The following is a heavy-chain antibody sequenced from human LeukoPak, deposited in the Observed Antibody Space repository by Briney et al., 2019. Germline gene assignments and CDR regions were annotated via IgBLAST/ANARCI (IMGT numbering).Heavy chain of an antibody. V-gene: IGHV3-7*01. J-gene: IGHJ4*02. D-gene: IGHD5-12*01. Sequence: GGSLRLSCAASGFTFSSYWMSWVRQAPGKGLEWVANIKQDRSEKYYVDSVKGRFTISRDNAKNSLYLQMNSLRAEDTAVYYCARDNSKTGGGYDYYFDYWGQGTLVTVSS. CDR2: IKQDRSEK. CDR1: GFTFSSYW. CDR3: ARDNSKTGGGYDYYFDY.